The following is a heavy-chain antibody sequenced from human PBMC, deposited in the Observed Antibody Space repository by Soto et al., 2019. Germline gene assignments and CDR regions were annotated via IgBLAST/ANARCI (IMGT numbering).Heavy chain of an antibody. CDR3: ARDTSGDTAMVNGIDY. J-gene: IGHJ4*02. CDR1: GGSISSGDYY. V-gene: IGHV4-30-4*01. D-gene: IGHD5-18*01. CDR2: IYYSGST. Sequence: SETLSLTCTVSGGSISSGDYYWSWIRQPPGKGLEWIGYIYYSGSTYYNPSLKSRVTISVDTSKNQFSLKLSSVTAADTAVYYCARDTSGDTAMVNGIDYWGQGTLVTVSS.